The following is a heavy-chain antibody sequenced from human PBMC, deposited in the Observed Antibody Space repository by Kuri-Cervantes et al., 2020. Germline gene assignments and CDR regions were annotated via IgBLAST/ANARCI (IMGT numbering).Heavy chain of an antibody. CDR3: ARDILWFGELLTYYYGMDV. CDR1: GYTFTSYY. J-gene: IGHJ6*02. V-gene: IGHV1-46*01. D-gene: IGHD3-10*01. Sequence: ASVKVSCKASGYTFTSYYMHWVRQAPGQGLEWMGIINPSGGSTSYAQKFQGRVTMTRDTSTSTVYMELSRLRSDDTAVYYCARDILWFGELLTYYYGMDVWGQGTTVTVSS. CDR2: INPSGGST.